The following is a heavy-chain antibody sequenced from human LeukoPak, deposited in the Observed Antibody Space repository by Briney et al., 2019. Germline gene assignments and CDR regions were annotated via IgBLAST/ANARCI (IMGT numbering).Heavy chain of an antibody. V-gene: IGHV4-59*01. CDR1: GGSISSYY. Sequence: PSETLSLTCTVSGGSISSYYWSWIRQPPGKGLEWIGYTYYSGSTNYNPSLKSRVTISVDTSKNQFSLKLSSVTAADTAVYYCARVRPGGSGYLSPGYYFDYWGQGTLVTVSS. D-gene: IGHD3-22*01. CDR2: TYYSGST. J-gene: IGHJ4*02. CDR3: ARVRPGGSGYLSPGYYFDY.